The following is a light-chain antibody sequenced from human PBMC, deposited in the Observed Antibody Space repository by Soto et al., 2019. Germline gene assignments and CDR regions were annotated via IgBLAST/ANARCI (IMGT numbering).Light chain of an antibody. CDR2: DNY. CDR1: SSNIGNNY. Sequence: QSVLTQPPSVSAAPGQKVTISCSGTSSNIGNNYVSWYQQLPGTAPKLLIYDNYKRPSGIPDRFSGSRSGTSATLGITGLQTGDEADYYCATWDTSLSAGVFGGGTKVTVL. J-gene: IGLJ3*02. CDR3: ATWDTSLSAGV. V-gene: IGLV1-51*01.